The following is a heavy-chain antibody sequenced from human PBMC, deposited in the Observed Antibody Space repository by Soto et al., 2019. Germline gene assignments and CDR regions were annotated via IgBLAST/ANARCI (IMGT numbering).Heavy chain of an antibody. J-gene: IGHJ4*02. CDR1: GGSISSYY. CDR2: IYYSGST. Sequence: SETLSLTCTVSGGSISSYYWSWIRQPPGKGLEWIGYIYYSGSTNYNPSLKSRVTISVDTSKNQFSLKLSSVTAADTAVYYCARSSWVYGSVWGQGSLVTVSS. D-gene: IGHD3-10*01. CDR3: ARSSWVYGSV. V-gene: IGHV4-59*01.